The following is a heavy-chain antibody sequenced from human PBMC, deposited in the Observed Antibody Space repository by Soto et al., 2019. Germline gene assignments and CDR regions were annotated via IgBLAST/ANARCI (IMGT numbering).Heavy chain of an antibody. J-gene: IGHJ4*02. D-gene: IGHD2-2*01. V-gene: IGHV1-8*01. CDR1: GYKFADYN. CDR3: ARGSAYQRTGNSDF. Sequence: QVQLVQSGAEVKKPGASVKVSCRTSGYKFADYNMNWVRQATGRGLEWLGYMNSYNGDGGYAQKCQGRLTLTKNPSISTAYMELTNLRDDDTAVYYCARGSAYQRTGNSDFWGQGTPVTVSS. CDR2: MNSYNGDG.